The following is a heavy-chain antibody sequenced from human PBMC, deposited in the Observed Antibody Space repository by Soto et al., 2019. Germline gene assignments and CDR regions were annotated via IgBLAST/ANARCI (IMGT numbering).Heavy chain of an antibody. CDR1: GGSISSGGVS. V-gene: IGHV4-30-2*01. J-gene: IGHJ5*02. CDR3: ARAPDGGLDWFDP. CDR2: IYHSGST. Sequence: SETLSLTCAVSGGSISSGGVSWSWIRQPRGNGLEWIGNIYHSGSTYYNPSLKSRVTISMDRSKNQFSLKLTSVTAADTSVYYCARAPDGGLDWFDPWGPGTLVTVPQ. D-gene: IGHD3-16*01.